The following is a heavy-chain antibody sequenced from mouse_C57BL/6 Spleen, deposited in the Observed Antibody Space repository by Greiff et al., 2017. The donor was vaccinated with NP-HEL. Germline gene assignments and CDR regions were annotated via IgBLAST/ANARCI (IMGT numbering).Heavy chain of an antibody. D-gene: IGHD1-1*01. CDR1: GFSLTSYA. J-gene: IGHJ4*01. V-gene: IGHV2-9-1*01. CDR2: IWTGGGT. CDR3: ARASRYYGSSHYYAMDY. Sequence: VQLQQSGPGLVAPSQSLSITCTVSGFSLTSYAISWVRQPPGKGLEWLGVIWTGGGTNYNSALKSRLSISKDNSKSQVFLKMNSLQTDDTARYYCARASRYYGSSHYYAMDYWGQGTSVTVSS.